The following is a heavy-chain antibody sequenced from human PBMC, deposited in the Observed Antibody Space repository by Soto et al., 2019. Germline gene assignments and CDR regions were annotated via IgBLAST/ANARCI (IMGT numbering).Heavy chain of an antibody. J-gene: IGHJ5*01. CDR3: AHRLAGIWFDP. CDR1: GFSLSTSGVG. Sequence: SGPTLVNPTQTVTLTFTFSGFSLSTSGVGVGWIRQPPGKALEWLALIYWEDDTRYSPSLESRLTITKDTSKNQVFLSMTNMDLMDTATYYCAHRLAGIWFDPWGQGTLVTVSS. V-gene: IGHV2-5*02. CDR2: IYWEDDT.